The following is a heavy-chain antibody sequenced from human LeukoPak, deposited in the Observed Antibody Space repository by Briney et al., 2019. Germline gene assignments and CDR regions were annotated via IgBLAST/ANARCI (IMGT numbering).Heavy chain of an antibody. CDR1: GFTFSSYG. D-gene: IGHD3-3*01. CDR3: AKVISGSGFWSGYYTAYGMDV. J-gene: IGHJ6*02. CDR2: ISYDGSNK. Sequence: QSGGSLRLSCAASGFTFSSYGMHWVRQAPGKGLEWVAVISYDGSNKYYADSVKGRFTISRDNSKNTLYLQMNSLRAEDTAVYYCAKVISGSGFWSGYYTAYGMDVWGQGTTVTVSS. V-gene: IGHV3-30*18.